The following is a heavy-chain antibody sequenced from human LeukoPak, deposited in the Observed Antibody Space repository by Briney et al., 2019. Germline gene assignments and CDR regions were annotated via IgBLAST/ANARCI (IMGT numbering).Heavy chain of an antibody. CDR1: GFTFSSYW. CDR3: ARSPRKDILTGYYSVFDY. Sequence: PGRSLRLSCAASGFTFSSYWMSWVRQAPGKGLEWVANIKQDGSEKYYVDSVKGRFTISRDNAKNSLYLQMNSLRAEDTAVYYCARSPRKDILTGYYSVFDYWGQGTLVTVSS. J-gene: IGHJ4*02. V-gene: IGHV3-7*01. CDR2: IKQDGSEK. D-gene: IGHD3-9*01.